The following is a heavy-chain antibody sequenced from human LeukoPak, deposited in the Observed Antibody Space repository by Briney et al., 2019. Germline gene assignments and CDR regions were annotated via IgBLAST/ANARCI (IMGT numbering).Heavy chain of an antibody. Sequence: GGSLRLSCAASGFTFSSYAMSWVRQAPGKGLEWVSATSGSGDGTFYADSVKGRFTISRDNAKYPLYLQMNSLRAEDTAVYYCARGKNYDFWSGYQAGFDYWGQGTLVTVSS. CDR1: GFTFSSYA. V-gene: IGHV3-23*01. CDR3: ARGKNYDFWSGYQAGFDY. D-gene: IGHD3-3*01. J-gene: IGHJ4*02. CDR2: TSGSGDGT.